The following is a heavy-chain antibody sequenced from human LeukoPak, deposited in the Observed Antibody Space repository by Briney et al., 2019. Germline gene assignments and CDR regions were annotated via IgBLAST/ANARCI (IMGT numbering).Heavy chain of an antibody. Sequence: ASVKVSCKASGYTFMNYDINWVRQATGQGLEWMGWMNPNSGNTGFAQKFQDRVSMTRDTSINTAYMELTSLRSGDTAVYYCARATPGGLHGYCFDYWGQGTVVTVYS. CDR1: GYTFMNYD. V-gene: IGHV1-8*02. D-gene: IGHD1-1*01. CDR2: MNPNSGNT. CDR3: ARATPGGLHGYCFDY. J-gene: IGHJ4*02.